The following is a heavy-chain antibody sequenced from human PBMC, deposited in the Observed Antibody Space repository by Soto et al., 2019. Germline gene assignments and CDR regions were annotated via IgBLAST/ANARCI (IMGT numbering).Heavy chain of an antibody. CDR2: IYDSGNT. D-gene: IGHD1-26*01. CDR1: GGSVSSGSYY. V-gene: IGHV4-61*01. Sequence: SETLSLTCTVSGGSVSSGSYYWSWIRQPPGKGLEWIGYIYDSGNTNYNPSLKSRVTISVDTSKNQFSLKLGSVTAADTAVYYCARGLRDGASDVFDIWGQGTMVTVSS. CDR3: ARGLRDGASDVFDI. J-gene: IGHJ3*02.